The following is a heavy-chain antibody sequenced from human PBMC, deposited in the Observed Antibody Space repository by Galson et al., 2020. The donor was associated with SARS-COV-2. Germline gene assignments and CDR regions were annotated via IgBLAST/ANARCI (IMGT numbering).Heavy chain of an antibody. V-gene: IGHV3-30-3*01. Sequence: GRSLRLSFAASEFTFSSYAMHWVRQAPAKGLEWVAFMSYVGINKYYADSVKGRFTISRDNSKNTLYLQMNSLRAEDTAVYYCARDNYYDSSGYATGYYHYGMEVWGQGTTVTVSS. J-gene: IGHJ6*02. CDR2: MSYVGINK. CDR1: EFTFSSYA. CDR3: ARDNYYDSSGYATGYYHYGMEV. D-gene: IGHD3-22*01.